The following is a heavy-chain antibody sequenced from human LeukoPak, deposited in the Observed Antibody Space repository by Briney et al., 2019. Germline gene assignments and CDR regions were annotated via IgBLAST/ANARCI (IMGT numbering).Heavy chain of an antibody. CDR3: ARDRWQQLDWFDP. D-gene: IGHD5-24*01. CDR1: GYNFMSHG. V-gene: IGHV1-2*02. Sequence: GASVKVSCKPSGYNFMSHGITWVRQAPGQGLEWMGLINPNTGGTNYAQRFQGRVTMTRDTSISTVYMDLRSLRSDDTAVYYCARDRWQQLDWFDPWGQGTLVIVSS. CDR2: INPNTGGT. J-gene: IGHJ5*02.